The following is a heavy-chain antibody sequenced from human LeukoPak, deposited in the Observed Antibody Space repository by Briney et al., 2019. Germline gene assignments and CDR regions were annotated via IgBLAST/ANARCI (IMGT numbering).Heavy chain of an antibody. CDR1: GFTFSEYW. V-gene: IGHV3-7*03. D-gene: IGHD1-1*01. Sequence: GGSLRLSCAASGFTFSEYWMNWVRQAPGKGLEWVANIDEDGSEEDCVDSVKGRFTISRGNSKNTLYLQMNSLRAEDTAVYYCAKLTGTTGGADYWGQGTLVTVSS. J-gene: IGHJ4*02. CDR2: IDEDGSEE. CDR3: AKLTGTTGGADY.